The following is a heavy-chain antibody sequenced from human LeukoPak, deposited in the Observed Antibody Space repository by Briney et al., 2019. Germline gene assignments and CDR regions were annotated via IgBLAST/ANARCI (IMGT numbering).Heavy chain of an antibody. Sequence: SETLSLTCTVSGASIRSGDYYWSWIRQPPGKGLEWIGYIYDSGSTYYNPSLKSRITISVDTSENRFSLKPSSVTATDTAVYYCARDCSGGSCYGAFDIWGQGTMVTVSS. D-gene: IGHD2-15*01. CDR2: IYDSGST. CDR3: ARDCSGGSCYGAFDI. V-gene: IGHV4-30-4*01. CDR1: GASIRSGDYY. J-gene: IGHJ3*02.